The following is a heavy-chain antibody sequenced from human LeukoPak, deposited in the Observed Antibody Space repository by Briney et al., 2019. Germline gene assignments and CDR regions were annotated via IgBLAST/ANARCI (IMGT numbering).Heavy chain of an antibody. V-gene: IGHV3-23*01. Sequence: GGSLRLSCAASRFTIGAFPMSWVRQAPGKGLEWVSVISSSGAITYYADSVRGRFTISRDNSKNTLDLQMNSLRVEDTAVYYCAKERLVVVKGIDYWGQGTLVTVSS. D-gene: IGHD2-15*01. CDR2: ISSSGAIT. J-gene: IGHJ4*02. CDR1: RFTIGAFP. CDR3: AKERLVVVKGIDY.